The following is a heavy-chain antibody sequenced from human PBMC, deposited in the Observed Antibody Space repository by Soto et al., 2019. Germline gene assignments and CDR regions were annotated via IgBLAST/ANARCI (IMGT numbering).Heavy chain of an antibody. D-gene: IGHD6-13*01. CDR3: ARAGSSAAGYDY. CDR2: ISSSSYI. V-gene: IGHV3-21*01. CDR1: GFTFSSYS. Sequence: RLSCAASGFTFSSYSMNWVRQAPGKGLEWVSSISSSSYIYYADSVKGRFTISRDNAKNSLYLQMNSLRAEDTAVYYCARAGSSAAGYDYWGQGTLVTVSS. J-gene: IGHJ4*02.